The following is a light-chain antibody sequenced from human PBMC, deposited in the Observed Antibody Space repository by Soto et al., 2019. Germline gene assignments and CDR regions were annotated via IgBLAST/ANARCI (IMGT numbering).Light chain of an antibody. V-gene: IGKV3D-20*02. CDR1: QSVTSNY. Sequence: EGVLTQSAAPLSLYPGARATRSCRASQSVTSNYLAWYQQKPGQAPRLLMYGTSSRATGIPDRFSGSGSGTDFTLTISCLEPEDFAVYYCQVRTILLVCFGHGARLAI. J-gene: IGKJ5*01. CDR3: QVRTILLVC. CDR2: GTS.